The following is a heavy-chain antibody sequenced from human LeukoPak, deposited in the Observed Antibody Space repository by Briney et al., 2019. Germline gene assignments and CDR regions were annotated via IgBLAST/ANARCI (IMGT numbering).Heavy chain of an antibody. CDR1: GFTFSSYG. CDR3: AKGSREWELLGAFDI. V-gene: IGHV3-23*01. Sequence: GGSLRLSCAASGFTFSSYGMTWVRQAPGKGLEWVSGISGSGSRTDYADSVKGRFTISRDNAKNTLYLQMNSLRAEDTAVYYCAKGSREWELLGAFDIWGQGTMVTVSS. J-gene: IGHJ3*02. CDR2: ISGSGSRT. D-gene: IGHD1-26*01.